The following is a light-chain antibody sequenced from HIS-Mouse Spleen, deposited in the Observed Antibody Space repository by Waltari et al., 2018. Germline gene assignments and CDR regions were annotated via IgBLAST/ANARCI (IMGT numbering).Light chain of an antibody. CDR2: DVS. CDR3: SSYTSSSTHVV. CDR1: SSDVGGYNY. V-gene: IGLV2-14*03. Sequence: QSALTQPASVSGSPGQSITISCTGTSSDVGGYNYVSWYQQHPGKAPNLMIYDVSNRPSGVSKRFSGSKSGNTASLTISGLQAEDEAEYYCSSYTSSSTHVVFGGGTKLTVV. J-gene: IGLJ2*01.